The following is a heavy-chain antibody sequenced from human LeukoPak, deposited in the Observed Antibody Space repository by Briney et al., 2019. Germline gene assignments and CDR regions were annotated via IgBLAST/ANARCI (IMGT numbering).Heavy chain of an antibody. Sequence: ASVKVSCKASGYTFTGYYMHWVRQALGQGLEWMGWVNPNSGVTNYAQKFQGRVTMTRDTSITTAYMELISLTSDDTAVYFCARRHWIGQDYSYMDVWGKGTTVTVSS. CDR3: ARRHWIGQDYSYMDV. CDR1: GYTFTGYY. D-gene: IGHD1-1*01. V-gene: IGHV1-2*02. CDR2: VNPNSGVT. J-gene: IGHJ6*03.